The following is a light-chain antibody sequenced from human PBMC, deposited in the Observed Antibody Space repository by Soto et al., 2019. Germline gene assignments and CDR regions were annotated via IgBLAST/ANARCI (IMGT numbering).Light chain of an antibody. V-gene: IGKV1-5*03. CDR3: QHYNSSPWT. J-gene: IGKJ1*01. CDR2: GAS. Sequence: DIQMTQSPSTLSASVGDRVTITCRASQNIDRWLAWYQQKPGKAPNLLIYGASSLESGVPSRFSGSGSGTDFTLTISSLRPDDFATYYCQHYNSSPWTFSQGTKVEIK. CDR1: QNIDRW.